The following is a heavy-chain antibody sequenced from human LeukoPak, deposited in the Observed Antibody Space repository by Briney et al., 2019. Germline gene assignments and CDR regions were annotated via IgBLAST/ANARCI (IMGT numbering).Heavy chain of an antibody. CDR2: IIPILGIA. J-gene: IGHJ2*01. Sequence: SVKVSCKASGGTFSSYAISWVRQAPGQGLEWMGRIIPILGIANYAQKFQGRVTITADKSTSTAYMELSSLRSEDTAVYYCARGVVVVTAIPRGYFDLWGRGTLVTVSP. V-gene: IGHV1-69*04. CDR3: ARGVVVVTAIPRGYFDL. CDR1: GGTFSSYA. D-gene: IGHD2-21*02.